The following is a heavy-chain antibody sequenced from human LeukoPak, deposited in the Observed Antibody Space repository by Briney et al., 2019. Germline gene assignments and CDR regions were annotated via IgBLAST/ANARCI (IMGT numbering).Heavy chain of an antibody. J-gene: IGHJ4*02. D-gene: IGHD2-2*01. CDR2: ISYDGSNK. CDR1: GFTFSSYA. V-gene: IGHV3-30*04. CDR3: ARDHEGRGGYCSSTSCYSFEY. Sequence: PGGSLRLSCAASGFTFSSYAMHWVRQAPGKGLEWVAVISYDGSNKYYADSVKGRFTISRDNSKNTLYLQMNSLRAEDTAVYYCARDHEGRGGYCSSTSCYSFEYWGQGTLVTVSS.